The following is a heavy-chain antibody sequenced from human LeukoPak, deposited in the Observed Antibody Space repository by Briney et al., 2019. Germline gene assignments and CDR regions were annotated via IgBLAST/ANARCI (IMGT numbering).Heavy chain of an antibody. V-gene: IGHV3-30*04. D-gene: IGHD2-8*02. Sequence: GGSLRLSCAASRFTFRNYAMHWVRQAPGKGLEWVAVISSDGTNKDYADSVKGRFTISRDYSKNTVYLEMNSLRGEDTAVYYCAKRLVEGIRSPFDYWGQGTLVTVSS. J-gene: IGHJ4*02. CDR2: ISSDGTNK. CDR3: AKRLVEGIRSPFDY. CDR1: RFTFRNYA.